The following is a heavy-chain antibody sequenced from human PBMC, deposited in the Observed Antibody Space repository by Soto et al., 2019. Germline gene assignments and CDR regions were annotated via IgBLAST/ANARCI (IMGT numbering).Heavy chain of an antibody. J-gene: IGHJ4*02. CDR3: PINGTLLIDY. Sequence: PSETLSLTCTVSGGSISSSSYYWGWIRQPPGKGLEWIGRIYYSGSTYYNPSLKSRVTICVNTSKNQLSLKLSSVTAADTAVFYCPINGTLLIDYWGQGNLVTVSS. V-gene: IGHV4-39*01. CDR2: IYYSGST. D-gene: IGHD1-26*01. CDR1: GGSISSSSYY.